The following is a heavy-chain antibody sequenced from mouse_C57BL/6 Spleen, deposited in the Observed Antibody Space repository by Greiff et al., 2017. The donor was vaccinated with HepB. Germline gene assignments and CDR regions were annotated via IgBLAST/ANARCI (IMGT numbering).Heavy chain of an antibody. Sequence: QVQLKESGPGLVQPSQSLSITCTVSGFSLTSYGVHWVRQPPGKGLEWLGVIWSGGSTDYNAAFISRLSISKDNSKSQVYFKMNSLQADDTAIYYCAKSYYSNAMDYWGQGTSVTVSS. V-gene: IGHV2-4*01. CDR1: GFSLTSYG. CDR2: IWSGGST. D-gene: IGHD2-5*01. J-gene: IGHJ4*01. CDR3: AKSYYSNAMDY.